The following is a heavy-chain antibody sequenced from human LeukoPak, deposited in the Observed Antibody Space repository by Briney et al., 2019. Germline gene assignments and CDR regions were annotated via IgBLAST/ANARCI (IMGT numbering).Heavy chain of an antibody. CDR2: ISGGGGGT. CDR3: AKDQMGYYRPFDS. V-gene: IGHV3-23*01. CDR1: GITFKSYA. J-gene: IGHJ4*02. D-gene: IGHD2/OR15-2a*01. Sequence: GGSLRLSCAASGITFKSYAMSWVRQAPGKGLEWVSAISGGGGGTYYADSVKGRFTISRDNSKNTLYLHISSLRDDDTTVYYYAKDQMGYYRPFDSWGPGTLVTVSS.